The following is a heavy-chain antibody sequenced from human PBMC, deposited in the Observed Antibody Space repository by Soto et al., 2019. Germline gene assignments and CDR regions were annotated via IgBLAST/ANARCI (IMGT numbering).Heavy chain of an antibody. J-gene: IGHJ3*02. CDR2: IYSGGST. V-gene: IGHV3-53*04. D-gene: IGHD4-17*01. CDR3: ALTWGYTATKYLPSRHAFSI. Sequence: PGGSLRLSCAAPGFTVSSNYMRWVRQAPGKGLEWVSVIYSGGSTYYADSVKGRLTISRHNSKNTLYLQMNSLRAEDTAVYYCALTWGYTATKYLPSRHAFSIWGQGTMVTVSS. CDR1: GFTVSSNY.